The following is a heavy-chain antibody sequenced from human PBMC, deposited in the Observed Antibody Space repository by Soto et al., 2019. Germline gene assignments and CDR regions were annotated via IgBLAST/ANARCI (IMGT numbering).Heavy chain of an antibody. CDR3: LSGSSLKAYYYYGMDV. V-gene: IGHV1-46*01. Sequence: ASVKVSCKASGYTFTSYYMHWVRQAPGQGLEWMGIINPSAGSTSYAQKFQGRVTMTTDPSTSTAYLELSSLRSQGTAVHYCLSGSSLKAYYYYGMDVCGQGPTVTV. J-gene: IGHJ6*02. CDR1: GYTFTSYY. CDR2: INPSAGST. D-gene: IGHD3-10*01.